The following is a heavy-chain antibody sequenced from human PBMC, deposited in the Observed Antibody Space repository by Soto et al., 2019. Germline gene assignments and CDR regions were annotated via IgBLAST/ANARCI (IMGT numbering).Heavy chain of an antibody. CDR3: ARCSGGSSSCYYDY. Sequence: QVQLVQSGAEVKKPGASVRVSCKASGYTFTGYFIHWVRQAPGQGLEWMGWIHPNSGGTNYAQKFQGRVTMTRDTSISTAYMELSRLRSDDTAVYYCARCSGGSSSCYYDYCGQGTLVTVSS. D-gene: IGHD2-2*01. V-gene: IGHV1-2*02. J-gene: IGHJ4*02. CDR2: IHPNSGGT. CDR1: GYTFTGYF.